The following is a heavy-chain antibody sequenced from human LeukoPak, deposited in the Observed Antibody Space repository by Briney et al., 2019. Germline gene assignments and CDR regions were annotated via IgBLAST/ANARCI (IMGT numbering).Heavy chain of an antibody. Sequence: GGSLRLSCAASGFTFSSYAMSWVRQAPGKGLEWVSSISSSSTYMYYADSVKGRFTISRDNAKNSLYLQMNSLRAEDTAVYYCARILRGYSYGSDYWGQGTLVTVSS. CDR3: ARILRGYSYGSDY. V-gene: IGHV3-21*01. CDR1: GFTFSSYA. D-gene: IGHD5-18*01. CDR2: ISSSSTYM. J-gene: IGHJ4*02.